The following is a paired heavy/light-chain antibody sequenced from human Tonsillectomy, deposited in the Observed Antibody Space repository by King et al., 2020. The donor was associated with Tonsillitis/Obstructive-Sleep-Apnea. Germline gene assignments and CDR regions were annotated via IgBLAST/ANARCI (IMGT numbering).Heavy chain of an antibody. J-gene: IGHJ4*02. CDR2: IYLRDSDT. CDR1: GYNFTNYW. CDR3: ARQADSSSWFYFDY. Sequence: EVQLVQSGAEVKKPGESLKISCKGSGYNFTNYWIAWVRQMPGKGLEFMGIIYLRDSDTTYSPSFQGQVTISADKSITTAYLHWSSLKASDTAMYYCARQADSSSWFYFDYWGQGALVTVSS. D-gene: IGHD6-13*01. V-gene: IGHV5-51*01.
Light chain of an antibody. Sequence: DIQMTQSPSSLSASVGNRVTISCRASQSIRTYLNWYQQKPGKAPKLLIYAASSFQSGVPSRFSGSGSGTDFTLTISILQPEDFATYYCQQSYITPWTFGQGTKVEIK. J-gene: IGKJ1*01. CDR2: AAS. CDR1: QSIRTY. CDR3: QQSYITPWT. V-gene: IGKV1-39*01.